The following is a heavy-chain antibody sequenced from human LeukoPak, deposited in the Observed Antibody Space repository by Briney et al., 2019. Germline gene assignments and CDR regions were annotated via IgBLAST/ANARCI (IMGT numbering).Heavy chain of an antibody. V-gene: IGHV1-18*04. CDR2: ISAYNGNT. CDR1: GYTFTAYY. CDR3: ARGGPYYVWGSYRPIDY. J-gene: IGHJ4*02. Sequence: VASVKVSCKTSGYTFTAYYMHWVRQAPGQGLEWMGWISAYNGNTNYAQKLQGRVTMTTDTSTSTAYMELRSLRSDDTAVYYCARGGPYYVWGSYRPIDYWGQGTLVTVSS. D-gene: IGHD3-16*02.